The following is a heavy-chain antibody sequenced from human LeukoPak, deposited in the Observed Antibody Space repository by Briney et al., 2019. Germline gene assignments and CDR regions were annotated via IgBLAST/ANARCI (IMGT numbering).Heavy chain of an antibody. CDR2: IKQDGSEK. D-gene: IGHD2-8*01. Sequence: GGSLRLSCAASGFTFSSYWMSWVRQAPGKGLEWVANIKQDGSEKYYVDSVKGRFTISRDNAKNSLYLQMNSPRAEDTALYYCARAHAHCTNGECHKGGYFDYWGQGTLVTVSS. V-gene: IGHV3-7*01. CDR3: ARAHAHCTNGECHKGGYFDY. CDR1: GFTFSSYW. J-gene: IGHJ4*02.